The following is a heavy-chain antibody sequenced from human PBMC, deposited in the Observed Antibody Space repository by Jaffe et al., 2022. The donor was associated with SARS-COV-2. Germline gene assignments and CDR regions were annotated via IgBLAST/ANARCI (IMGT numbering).Heavy chain of an antibody. CDR3: AKVRDGYNWALDY. CDR1: GYTFTNYA. V-gene: IGHV1-3*01. Sequence: QVQLVQSAAEVMRPGASVRVSCKASGYTFTNYAIHWVRQAPGQSLEWMGRINAGNGDTRYSQSFQGRVTIARDTSANTAYMELSSLRSEDTAMYYCAKVRDGYNWALDYWGQGTLVTVSS. CDR2: INAGNGDT. J-gene: IGHJ4*02. D-gene: IGHD5-12*01.